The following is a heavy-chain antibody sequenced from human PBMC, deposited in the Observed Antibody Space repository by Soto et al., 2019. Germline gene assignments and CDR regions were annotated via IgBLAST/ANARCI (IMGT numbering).Heavy chain of an antibody. J-gene: IGHJ6*02. CDR2: ISWNSGSI. CDR1: GFTFDDYA. CDR3: AKDIGSITMFRGVIRDYYYGMDV. D-gene: IGHD3-10*01. Sequence: EVQLVESGGGLVQPGRSLRLSCAASGFTFDDYAMHWVRQAPGKGLEWVSGISWNSGSIGYADSVKGRFTISRDNAKNSLYLKMNSLRAEDTALYYCAKDIGSITMFRGVIRDYYYGMDVWGQGTTVTVSS. V-gene: IGHV3-9*01.